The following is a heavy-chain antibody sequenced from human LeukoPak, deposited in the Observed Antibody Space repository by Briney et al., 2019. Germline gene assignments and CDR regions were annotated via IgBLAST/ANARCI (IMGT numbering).Heavy chain of an antibody. CDR1: GGSITSYY. D-gene: IGHD2/OR15-2a*01. CDR2: IYVPETT. V-gene: IGHV4-4*07. J-gene: IGHJ4*02. Sequence: PSETLSLTCTVSGGSITSYYWTWIRRPAGKGLEWIGRIYVPETTNYNPSLKSRVTMSVDTSKSQFSLKLTSVTAADTAVYYCAKSPPHSNYLDYCGQGILVTVSS. CDR3: AKSPPHSNYLDY.